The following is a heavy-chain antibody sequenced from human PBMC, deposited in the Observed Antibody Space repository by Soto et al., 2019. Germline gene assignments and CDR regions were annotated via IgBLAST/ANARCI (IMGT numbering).Heavy chain of an antibody. CDR2: IYPGDSDT. CDR1: GYIFATYW. CDR3: ARRMLRGTCDX. Sequence: GESLKISWKGSGYIFATYWIGWVRQMPGKGMEWMVIIYPGDSDTNYSPSFEGQVTISVDKSIITAYLQWSSLKASDTAMYYCARRMLRGTCDXLGQGTLVTVSX. V-gene: IGHV5-51*01. J-gene: IGHJ4*02. D-gene: IGHD2-8*01.